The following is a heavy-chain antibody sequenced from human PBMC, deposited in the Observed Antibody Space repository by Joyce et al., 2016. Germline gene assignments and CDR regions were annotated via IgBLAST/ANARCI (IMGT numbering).Heavy chain of an antibody. D-gene: IGHD2-2*01. J-gene: IGHJ4*02. CDR2: ISTDGSKK. CDR1: GFTFNRDA. CDR3: ARSPSNSWHTFDS. V-gene: IGHV3-30-3*01. Sequence: QVQLVESGGGVAQPGRSLRLSCAASGFTFNRDAMQWVRQTPGTGLEWVAVISTDGSKKFYSDSVKDRFIISRDNSNKMVFVQMNSLRVEDTGVYYCARSPSNSWHTFDSWGQGTLVSVSS.